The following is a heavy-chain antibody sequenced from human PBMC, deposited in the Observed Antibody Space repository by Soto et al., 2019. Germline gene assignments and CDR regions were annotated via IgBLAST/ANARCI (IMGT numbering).Heavy chain of an antibody. CDR2: ISGRGGST. CDR1: GFTFSSYA. V-gene: IGHV3-23*01. J-gene: IGHJ1*01. CDR3: AKALSTVAATEYFQH. Sequence: EVQLLESGGGLVQPGGSLRLSCAASGFTFSSYAMSWVRQAPGKGLEWVSAISGRGGSTYYADSVKGRFTISRDNSRDPLYLQMNSLRAADTAVYYCAKALSTVAATEYFQHWGQGTLDTVSS. D-gene: IGHD2-15*01.